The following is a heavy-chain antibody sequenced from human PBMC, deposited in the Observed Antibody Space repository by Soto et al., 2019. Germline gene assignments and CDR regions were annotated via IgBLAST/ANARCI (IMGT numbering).Heavy chain of an antibody. CDR2: ISGSGGST. Sequence: GSLRLSCAASGFTFSSYAMSWVRQAPGKGLEWVSAISGSGGSTYYADSVKGRFTISRDNSKNTLYLQMNSLRAEDTAVYYCAKMLAYCGGDCYSKAFDIWGQGTMVTVSS. CDR1: GFTFSSYA. D-gene: IGHD2-21*02. CDR3: AKMLAYCGGDCYSKAFDI. J-gene: IGHJ3*02. V-gene: IGHV3-23*01.